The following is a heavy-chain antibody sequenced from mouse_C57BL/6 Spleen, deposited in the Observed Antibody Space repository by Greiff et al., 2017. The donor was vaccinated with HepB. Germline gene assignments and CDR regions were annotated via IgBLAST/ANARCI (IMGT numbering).Heavy chain of an antibody. CDR1: GFTFSDYG. J-gene: IGHJ1*03. V-gene: IGHV5-17*01. CDR2: ISSGSSTI. D-gene: IGHD1-1*01. Sequence: DVQLVESGGGLVKPGGSLKLSCAASGFTFSDYGMHWVRQAPEKGLEWVAYISSGSSTIYYADTVKGRFTISRDNAKNTLFLQMTSLRSEDTAMYYCARITTVVATEYFDVWGTGTTVTVSS. CDR3: ARITTVVATEYFDV.